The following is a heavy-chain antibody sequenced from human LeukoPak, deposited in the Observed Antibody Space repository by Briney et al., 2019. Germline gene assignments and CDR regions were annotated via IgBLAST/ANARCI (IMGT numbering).Heavy chain of an antibody. CDR2: ISAYNGNT. Sequence: GASVKVSCKASGYTFTGYGISWVRQAPGQGLEWMGWISAYNGNTNYAQKLQGRVTMTTDTSTSTAYMELRSLRSDDTAVYYCARSRGYSGYDKNDAFDIWGQGTMVTVSS. D-gene: IGHD5-12*01. J-gene: IGHJ3*02. CDR3: ARSRGYSGYDKNDAFDI. CDR1: GYTFTGYG. V-gene: IGHV1-18*01.